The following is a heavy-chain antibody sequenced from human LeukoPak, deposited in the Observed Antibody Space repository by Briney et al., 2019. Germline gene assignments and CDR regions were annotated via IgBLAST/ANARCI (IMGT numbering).Heavy chain of an antibody. CDR1: GFTVDDYA. CDR3: AKDSIRFDTSYFDY. D-gene: IGHD3-3*02. CDR2: ISWNSGSI. Sequence: PGRSLRRSCAASGFTVDDYAMHWVRQAPGKGREWVSGISWNSGSIGYADSVKGRFTISRDNAKHSLYLQMNSLRAEDTALYYCAKDSIRFDTSYFDYWGQGTLVTVSS. J-gene: IGHJ4*02. V-gene: IGHV3-9*01.